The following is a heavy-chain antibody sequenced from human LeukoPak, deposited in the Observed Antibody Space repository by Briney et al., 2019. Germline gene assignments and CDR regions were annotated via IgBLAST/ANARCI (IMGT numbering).Heavy chain of an antibody. J-gene: IGHJ3*02. D-gene: IGHD6-13*01. CDR2: ISSSGSTI. CDR3: ARKTAADAFDI. CDR1: GFTFSDYY. V-gene: IGHV3-11*04. Sequence: GGSLRLSCAASGFTFSDYYMSWIRQAPGKGLEWVSYISSSGSTIYYADSVKGRFTTSRDNAKNSLYLQMNSLRAEDTAVYYCARKTAADAFDIWGQGTMVTVSS.